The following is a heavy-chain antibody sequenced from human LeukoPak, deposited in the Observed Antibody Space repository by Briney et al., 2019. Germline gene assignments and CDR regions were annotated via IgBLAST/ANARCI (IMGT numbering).Heavy chain of an antibody. CDR2: IKTDGSIT. CDR3: ARDGDAPMTDFDY. D-gene: IGHD2-21*02. Sequence: PGGSLRLSCAASGFTFSSYWMCWVRQDPGKGLAWVSCIKTDGSITAYAGSVEGRFTISRDNAKNTLYLQMNSLRADDTAVYYCARDGDAPMTDFDYWGQGTLVTVSS. CDR1: GFTFSSYW. V-gene: IGHV3-74*01. J-gene: IGHJ4*02.